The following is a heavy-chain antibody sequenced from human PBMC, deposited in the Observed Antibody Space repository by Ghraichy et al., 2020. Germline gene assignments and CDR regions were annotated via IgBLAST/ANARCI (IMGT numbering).Heavy chain of an antibody. Sequence: GGSLRLSCAASGFTFSSYWMSWVRQAPGKGLEWVANIKQDGSEKYYVDSVKGRFTISRDNAKNSLYLQMNSLRAEDTAVYYCARDYSMAVAGTGELDYWGQGTLVTVSS. CDR3: ARDYSMAVAGTGELDY. CDR2: IKQDGSEK. V-gene: IGHV3-7*03. CDR1: GFTFSSYW. D-gene: IGHD6-19*01. J-gene: IGHJ4*02.